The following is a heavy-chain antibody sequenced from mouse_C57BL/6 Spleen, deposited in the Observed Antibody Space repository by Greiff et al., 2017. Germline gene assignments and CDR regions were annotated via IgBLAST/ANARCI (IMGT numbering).Heavy chain of an antibody. Sequence: EVQVVESGGDLVKPGGSLKLSCAASGFTFSSYGMSWVRQTPDKRLEWVATISSGGSYTYYPDSVKGRFTISRDNAKNTLYLQMSSLKSEDTAMYYCARGVVATWDYAMDYWGQGTSVTVSS. CDR1: GFTFSSYG. J-gene: IGHJ4*01. V-gene: IGHV5-6*01. D-gene: IGHD1-1*01. CDR3: ARGVVATWDYAMDY. CDR2: ISSGGSYT.